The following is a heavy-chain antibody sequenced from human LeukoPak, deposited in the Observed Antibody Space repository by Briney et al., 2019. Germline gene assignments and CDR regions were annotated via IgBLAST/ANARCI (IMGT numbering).Heavy chain of an antibody. Sequence: SETLSLTCTVSGGSISSYYWSWIRQPPGKGLEWIGYIYYSGSTNYNPSLKSRVTISVDTSKNQFSLKLSSVTAADTAVYYCARMYSSGYDAFDIWGQGTMVAVSS. CDR3: ARMYSSGYDAFDI. CDR1: GGSISSYY. CDR2: IYYSGST. D-gene: IGHD6-19*01. J-gene: IGHJ3*02. V-gene: IGHV4-59*01.